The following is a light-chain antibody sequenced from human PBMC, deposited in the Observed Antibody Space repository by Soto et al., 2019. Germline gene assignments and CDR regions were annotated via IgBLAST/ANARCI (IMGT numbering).Light chain of an antibody. J-gene: IGLJ2*01. CDR3: SSYTSSSTQV. CDR2: DVN. Sequence: QSALTQPASVSGSPGQSITISCSGTSSDIGAYKYVSWYQQHPGNAPKLMIYDVNNRPSGVSNRFSGSKSGNTASLTIAGLQAEDEADYYCSSYTSSSTQVFGGGTKVTVL. V-gene: IGLV2-14*01. CDR1: SSDIGAYKY.